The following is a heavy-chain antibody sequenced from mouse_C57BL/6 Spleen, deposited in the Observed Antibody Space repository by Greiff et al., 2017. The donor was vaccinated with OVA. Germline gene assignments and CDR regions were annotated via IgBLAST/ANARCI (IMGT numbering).Heavy chain of an antibody. J-gene: IGHJ2*01. CDR3: ARDSLGYYVDY. V-gene: IGHV5-4*01. CDR1: GFTFSSYA. Sequence: EVQVVESGGGLVKPGGSLKLSCAASGFTFSSYAMSWVRQTPEKRLEWVATISDGGSYTYYPDNVKGRFTISRDNAKNNLYLQMSQLKSEDTAMYYCARDSLGYYVDYWGQGTTLTVSS. D-gene: IGHD4-1*01. CDR2: ISDGGSYT.